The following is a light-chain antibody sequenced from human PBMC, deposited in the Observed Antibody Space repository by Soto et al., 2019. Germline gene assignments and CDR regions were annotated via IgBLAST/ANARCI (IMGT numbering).Light chain of an antibody. Sequence: DIQMTQSPSSLSASIGDRVTITCQASQDIRNYLNWYRQKPGKAPNLLIYGASTLQSGVPSRFSGSGSGTDFTLTISSLQAEDFASYYCQQTRAYPSTFGGGTKVDIK. J-gene: IGKJ4*01. CDR2: GAS. CDR1: QDIRNY. V-gene: IGKV1-39*01. CDR3: QQTRAYPST.